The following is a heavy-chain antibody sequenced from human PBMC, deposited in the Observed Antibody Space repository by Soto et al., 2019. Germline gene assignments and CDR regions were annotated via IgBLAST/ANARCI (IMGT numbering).Heavy chain of an antibody. V-gene: IGHV4-34*01. Sequence: SETLSLTCAVYGGSFSGYYWSWIRQPPGKGLEWIGEINHSGSTNYNPSLKSRVTISVDTSKNQFSLKLSSVTAADTAVYYCASGRGDFWSYYGMDVWGQGTTVTVSS. D-gene: IGHD3-3*01. CDR1: GGSFSGYY. CDR2: INHSGST. CDR3: ASGRGDFWSYYGMDV. J-gene: IGHJ6*02.